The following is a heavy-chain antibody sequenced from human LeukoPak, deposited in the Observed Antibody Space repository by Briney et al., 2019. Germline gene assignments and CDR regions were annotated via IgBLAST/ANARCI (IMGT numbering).Heavy chain of an antibody. V-gene: IGHV3-23*01. D-gene: IGHD3-10*01. J-gene: IGHJ3*02. Sequence: PGGSLRLSCTASGFTFGDYAMSWVRQAPGKGLEWVSAISGSGGSTYYADSVKGRFTISRDNSKNTLYLQMNSLRAEDTAVYYCAKVRWEGTYYYGSGSPLAAFDIWGQGTMVTVSS. CDR2: ISGSGGST. CDR1: GFTFGDYA. CDR3: AKVRWEGTYYYGSGSPLAAFDI.